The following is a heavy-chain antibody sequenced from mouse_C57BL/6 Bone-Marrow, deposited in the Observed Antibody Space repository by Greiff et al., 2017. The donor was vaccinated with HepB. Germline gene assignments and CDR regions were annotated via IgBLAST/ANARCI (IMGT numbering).Heavy chain of an antibody. D-gene: IGHD1-1*01. CDR2: IDPSDSET. Sequence: QVQLQQPGAELVRPGSSVKLSCKASGYTFTSYWMHWVKQRPIQGLEWIGNIDPSDSETHYNQKFKDKATLTVDKSSSTAYMQLSSLTSEDSAVYYCARVPTVVPWYFDVWGTGTTVTVSS. J-gene: IGHJ1*03. V-gene: IGHV1-52*01. CDR3: ARVPTVVPWYFDV. CDR1: GYTFTSYW.